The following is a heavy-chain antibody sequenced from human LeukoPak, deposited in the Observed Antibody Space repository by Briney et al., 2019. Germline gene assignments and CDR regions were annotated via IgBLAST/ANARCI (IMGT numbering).Heavy chain of an antibody. CDR1: GFTFSGYA. Sequence: HPGGSLRLSCAASGFTFSGYAMSWVRQAPGKGLEWVSAASGSGGSTYYADSVKGRFTISRDNSKNTLYLQMNSLRAEDTAVYYCAKDLITYYYGSGSPRPVDYWGQGTLVTVSS. CDR3: AKDLITYYYGSGSPRPVDY. J-gene: IGHJ4*02. D-gene: IGHD3-10*01. CDR2: ASGSGGST. V-gene: IGHV3-23*01.